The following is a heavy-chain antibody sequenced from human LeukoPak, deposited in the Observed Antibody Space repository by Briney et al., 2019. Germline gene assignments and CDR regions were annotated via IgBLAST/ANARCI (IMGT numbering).Heavy chain of an antibody. V-gene: IGHV1-18*01. CDR2: ISAYNKR. J-gene: IGHJ5*02. CDR3: ARVSAPPAYGDYASENWFAP. Sequence: GASVKVSCKASGYTFTSYGINWVRQAPGQGLEWMGWISAYNKRNYAQKFQGRVTMTTDTSTSTAYMELRNLRSDDTAVYYCARVSAPPAYGDYASENWFAPWGQGTLVTVSS. D-gene: IGHD4-17*01. CDR1: GYTFTSYG.